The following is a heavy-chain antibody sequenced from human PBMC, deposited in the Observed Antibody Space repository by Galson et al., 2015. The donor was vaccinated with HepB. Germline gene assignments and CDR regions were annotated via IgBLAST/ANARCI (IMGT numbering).Heavy chain of an antibody. CDR3: ARFWSGYFVPQKVGWKYYFDY. Sequence: PALVKPTQTLTLTCTFSGFSLSTSGVGVGWIRQPPGKALEWLALIYWDDDKRSSPSLKSRLTITKDTSKNQVVLTMTNMDPVDTATYYCARFWSGYFVPQKVGWKYYFDYWGQGTLVTVSS. J-gene: IGHJ4*02. CDR2: IYWDDDK. CDR1: GFSLSTSGVG. D-gene: IGHD3-3*01. V-gene: IGHV2-5*02.